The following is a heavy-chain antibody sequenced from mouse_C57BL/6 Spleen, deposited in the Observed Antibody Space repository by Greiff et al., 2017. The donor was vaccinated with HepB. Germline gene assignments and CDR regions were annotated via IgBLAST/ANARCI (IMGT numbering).Heavy chain of an antibody. CDR1: GYTFTSYG. V-gene: IGHV1-81*01. CDR3: ARAYYSNYIDY. Sequence: QLQLSGAELARPGASVKLSSKAAGYTFTSYGISWVTQRTGQGLEWIGEIYPRSGNTYYNEKFKGKATLTADKSSSTAYMELRSLTSEDSAVYFWARAYYSNYIDYWGQGTTLRVTS. D-gene: IGHD2-5*01. J-gene: IGHJ2*01. CDR2: IYPRSGNT.